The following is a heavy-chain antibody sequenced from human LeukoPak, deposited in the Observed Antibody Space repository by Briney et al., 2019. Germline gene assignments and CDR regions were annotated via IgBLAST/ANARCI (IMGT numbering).Heavy chain of an antibody. CDR2: ISSSSSTI. J-gene: IGHJ4*02. D-gene: IGHD4-17*01. V-gene: IGHV3-11*01. Sequence: GGSLRLSCAASGFTSSDYYMNWIRQAPGKGLEWISYISSSSSTIYYADSVKGRFTISRDNAKNSLYLQMNSLRAEDTAVYYCASGLNTVTVPFDYWGQGTLVTVSS. CDR3: ASGLNTVTVPFDY. CDR1: GFTSSDYY.